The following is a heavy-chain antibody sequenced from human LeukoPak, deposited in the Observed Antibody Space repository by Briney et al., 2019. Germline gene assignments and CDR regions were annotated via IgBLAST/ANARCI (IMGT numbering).Heavy chain of an antibody. CDR2: FDPEDGET. J-gene: IGHJ6*03. Sequence: GASVKVSCKVSGYTLTELSMHWVRQAPGKGLEWMGGFDPEDGETIYAQKFQGRVTMTEDTSTDTAYMELSSLRSEDAAVYYCATYKGPYYYYYMDVWGKGTTVTISS. CDR1: GYTLTELS. D-gene: IGHD1-1*01. V-gene: IGHV1-24*01. CDR3: ATYKGPYYYYYMDV.